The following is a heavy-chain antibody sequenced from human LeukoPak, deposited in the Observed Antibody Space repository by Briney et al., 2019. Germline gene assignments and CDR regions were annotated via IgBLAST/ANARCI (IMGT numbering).Heavy chain of an antibody. J-gene: IGHJ4*02. CDR1: GGSISSYY. CDR2: IYYSGST. V-gene: IGHV4-59*01. D-gene: IGHD3-22*01. Sequence: SETLSLTCTVSGGSISSYYWSWIRQPPGKCLECIGDIYYSGSTNYNPSLKSRVTISVDTSKNQFSLKLSSVTAADTAVYYCARRTYFYDTSGYYFDYWGQGTLVTVSS. CDR3: ARRTYFYDTSGYYFDY.